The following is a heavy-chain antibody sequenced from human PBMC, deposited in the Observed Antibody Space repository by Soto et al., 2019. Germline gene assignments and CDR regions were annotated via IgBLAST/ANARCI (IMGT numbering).Heavy chain of an antibody. D-gene: IGHD6-19*01. CDR2: TYYRSKWYN. V-gene: IGHV6-1*01. Sequence: SQTLSLTWAISGDSVSSSSAAWNWIRQSPSRGLEWLGRTYYRSKWYNDYAVSVKSRITINPDTSKNQFSLQLNSVTPEDTAVYYCARAKVAVAGIGFDYWGQGTLVTVSS. CDR3: ARAKVAVAGIGFDY. J-gene: IGHJ4*02. CDR1: GDSVSSSSAA.